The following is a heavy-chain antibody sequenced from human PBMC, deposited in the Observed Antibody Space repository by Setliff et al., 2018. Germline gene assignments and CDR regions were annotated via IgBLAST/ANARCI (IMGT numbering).Heavy chain of an antibody. V-gene: IGHV1-3*01. CDR3: ARDLSSRVAVAGTVDY. CDR1: GYTFTDYA. CDR2: INPANGNT. D-gene: IGHD6-19*01. J-gene: IGHJ4*02. Sequence: ASVKVSCKASGYTFTDYAMHWVRQAPGQRLEWMGWINPANGNTKYSQKFQGRVTITRDTSASTGYMELSSLISEDTAMYYCARDLSSRVAVAGTVDYWGQGTLVTVSS.